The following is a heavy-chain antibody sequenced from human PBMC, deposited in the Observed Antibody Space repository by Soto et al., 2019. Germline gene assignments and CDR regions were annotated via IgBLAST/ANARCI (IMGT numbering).Heavy chain of an antibody. CDR1: GFTFSSYG. CDR2: ISYDGSNK. D-gene: IGHD6-13*01. J-gene: IGHJ6*02. Sequence: QVQLVESGGGVVQPGRSLRLSCAASGFTFSSYGMHWVRQAPGKGLEWVAVISYDGSNKKYADSVKGRFTISRDNSKNTLYLQMNSLRAEDTAVYYCAKDEDSSSCYVYYYGMDVWGQGTTVTVSS. V-gene: IGHV3-30*18. CDR3: AKDEDSSSCYVYYYGMDV.